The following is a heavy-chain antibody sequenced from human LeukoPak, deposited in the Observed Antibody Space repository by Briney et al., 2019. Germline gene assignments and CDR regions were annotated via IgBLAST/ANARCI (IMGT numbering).Heavy chain of an antibody. CDR2: INAGNGNT. D-gene: IGHD2-8*01. CDR1: GYTFTSYG. V-gene: IGHV1-3*01. CDR3: ARVGYNGVCYV. J-gene: IGHJ4*02. Sequence: ASVKVSCKASGYTFTSYGISWVRQAPGQRLEWMGWINAGNGNTKYSQKFQGRVTITRDTSASTAYMELSSLRSEDTAVYYCARVGYNGVCYVWGQGTLVTVSS.